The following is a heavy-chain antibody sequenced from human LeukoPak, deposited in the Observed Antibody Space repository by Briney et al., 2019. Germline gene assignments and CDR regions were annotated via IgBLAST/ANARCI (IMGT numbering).Heavy chain of an antibody. CDR3: ARAQRWLAFDS. J-gene: IGHJ4*02. CDR1: GFTVSSNH. CDR2: IYNGDNT. V-gene: IGHV3-53*01. D-gene: IGHD6-19*01. Sequence: GGSLRLSCEASGFTVSSNHMSWVRQVPGKGLDWVAVIYNGDNTKYADSVKGRFTIFRDNSKNTLYLQMNSLRAEDTAVYYCARAQRWLAFDSWGQGTLVTVSS.